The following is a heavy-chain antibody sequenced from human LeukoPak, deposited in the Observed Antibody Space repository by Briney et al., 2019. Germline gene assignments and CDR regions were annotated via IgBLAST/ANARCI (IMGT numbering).Heavy chain of an antibody. J-gene: IGHJ4*02. D-gene: IGHD3-9*01. V-gene: IGHV1-2*02. CDR1: GYTFTGYD. CDR3: ARVRIIVRYFDWALDY. CDR2: INPNSGGT. Sequence: ASVKVSCKASGYTFTGYDMHWVRQAPGQGLEWMGWINPNSGGTNYAQKFQGRVTTTRGTSISTAYMELSRLRSDDTAVYYCARVRIIVRYFDWALDYWGQGTLVTVSS.